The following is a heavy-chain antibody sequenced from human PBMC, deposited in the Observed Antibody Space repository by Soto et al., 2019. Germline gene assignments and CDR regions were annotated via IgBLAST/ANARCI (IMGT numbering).Heavy chain of an antibody. J-gene: IGHJ5*02. D-gene: IGHD2-15*01. V-gene: IGHV3-30*03. Sequence: QAHLVESGGGVVQPGTSLRLSCAASGVSFNSYDMHWVRQAPGKGPEWVAIISYDGSNTYYSDSVRGRFTISRDNSKDTLYLQMHSLRSEDTAXXXXXRISRYCSGGDCHAWGQGTQVTVSS. CDR2: ISYDGSNT. CDR3: XRISRYCSGGDCHA. CDR1: GVSFNSYD.